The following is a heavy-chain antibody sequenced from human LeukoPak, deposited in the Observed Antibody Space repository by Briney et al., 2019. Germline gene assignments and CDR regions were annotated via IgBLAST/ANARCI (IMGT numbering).Heavy chain of an antibody. Sequence: GGSLRLSCAASGFTFSSYSMNWVRQAPGKGLEWVSYISSSSTIYYADSVKGRFTISRDNAKNSLYLQMNSLRAEDTAVYYCARVLGYCSNGACLPWDYWGQGTLVTVSS. V-gene: IGHV3-48*01. CDR2: ISSSSTI. D-gene: IGHD2-8*01. CDR1: GFTFSSYS. CDR3: ARVLGYCSNGACLPWDY. J-gene: IGHJ4*02.